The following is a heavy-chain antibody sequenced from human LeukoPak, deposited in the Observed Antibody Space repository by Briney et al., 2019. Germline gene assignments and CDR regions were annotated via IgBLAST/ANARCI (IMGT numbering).Heavy chain of an antibody. D-gene: IGHD3-22*01. V-gene: IGHV3-23*01. J-gene: IGHJ4*02. CDR1: GFTFRTYA. CDR3: AKDGIRSSGWESDS. Sequence: GGSLRLSCAASGFTFRTYAMDWVRQAPGKGLEWVSAISSNGTSTYYADSVKGRFTISRDNSKNTLYLQMNSLRADDTALYYWAKDGIRSSGWESDSWGQGTLVTVSS. CDR2: ISSNGTST.